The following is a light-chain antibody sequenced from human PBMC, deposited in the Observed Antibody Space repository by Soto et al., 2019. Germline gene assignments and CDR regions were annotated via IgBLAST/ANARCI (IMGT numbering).Light chain of an antibody. CDR2: DAS. Sequence: DIQMTQSPSTLSASVGDRVTITCRASQSMSTWLAWYQQKPGKAPNLLIYDASSLKSGVPSRFSGSGSGTEFTLTIHSLQPDDFATYYCQLYDNYPHTFGGGTKLEIK. CDR3: QLYDNYPHT. J-gene: IGKJ4*01. CDR1: QSMSTW. V-gene: IGKV1-5*01.